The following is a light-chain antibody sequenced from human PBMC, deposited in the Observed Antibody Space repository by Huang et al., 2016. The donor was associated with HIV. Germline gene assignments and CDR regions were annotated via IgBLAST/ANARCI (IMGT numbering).Light chain of an antibody. CDR2: AAS. Sequence: DIQITQSPSSLSASVGDTVIITCRASQNIKRYLNWCQQEPGKAPKRLISAASNLDSGVPSTFSGSGSGTDFTLTINSLQPEDSATYYCQQSARTPRTFGQGTKLEI. CDR1: QNIKRY. J-gene: IGKJ2*01. CDR3: QQSARTPRT. V-gene: IGKV1-39*01.